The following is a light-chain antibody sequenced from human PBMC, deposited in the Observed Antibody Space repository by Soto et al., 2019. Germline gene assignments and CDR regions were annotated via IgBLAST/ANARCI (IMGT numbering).Light chain of an antibody. J-gene: IGKJ1*01. Sequence: DIQMTQSPSTLSASVGDRVTITCRASQSFGSWLAWYQQKPGKAPKLLIYKATTLKSGVPSRFSGSGSGSACSLSISSLQPDDSATYYCQQYNYDYAWTFGQGTKVEVK. V-gene: IGKV1-5*03. CDR3: QQYNYDYAWT. CDR1: QSFGSW. CDR2: KAT.